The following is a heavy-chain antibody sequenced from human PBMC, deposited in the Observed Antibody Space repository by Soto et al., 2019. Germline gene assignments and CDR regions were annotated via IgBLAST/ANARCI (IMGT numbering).Heavy chain of an antibody. CDR3: AIPCGERYFDWLKDPGGMDV. CDR1: GCTFTSCY. Sequence: STMVSSSASGCTFTSCYISWLLQPPAQGRLRMGWISAYDGNTNYAETLQGRVIMSRDTSTSTASMEVRSLRSDDTAVYYCAIPCGERYFDWLKDPGGMDVWRQGTTVTVSS. J-gene: IGHJ6*02. CDR2: ISAYDGNT. D-gene: IGHD3-9*01. V-gene: IGHV1-18*01.